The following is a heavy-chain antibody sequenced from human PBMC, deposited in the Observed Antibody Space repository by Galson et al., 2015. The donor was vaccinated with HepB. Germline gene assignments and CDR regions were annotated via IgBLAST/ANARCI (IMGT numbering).Heavy chain of an antibody. CDR1: GFTFNTYG. Sequence: SLRLSCAASGFTFNTYGMHWVRQTPGKGLEWVAVISYDGFNKYYVDSVKGRFTISRDNSRNTLYLQMDNLRIEDTAVYLCAKGRYHTMWASPRFDSWGQGTLVTVSP. J-gene: IGHJ4*02. V-gene: IGHV3-30*18. CDR2: ISYDGFNK. D-gene: IGHD3-10*02. CDR3: AKGRYHTMWASPRFDS.